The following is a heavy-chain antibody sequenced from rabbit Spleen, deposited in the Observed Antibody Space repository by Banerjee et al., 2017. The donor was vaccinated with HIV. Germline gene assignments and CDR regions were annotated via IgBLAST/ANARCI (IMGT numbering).Heavy chain of an antibody. J-gene: IGHJ3*01. CDR2: IDAGSSGFT. D-gene: IGHD6-1*01. CDR3: ARVYSGYRYAANL. V-gene: IGHV1S40*01. Sequence: QSLEESGGDLVKPGASLTLTCTASGFSFSYSDYMCWVRQPPGKGPEWIACIDAGSSGFTYFATWAKGRFTISKTPSTTVTLQMTSLTAADTATYFCARVYSGYRYAANLWGQGTLVTVS. CDR1: GFSFSYSDY.